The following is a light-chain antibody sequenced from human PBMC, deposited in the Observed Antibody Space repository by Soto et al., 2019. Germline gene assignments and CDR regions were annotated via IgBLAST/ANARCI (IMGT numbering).Light chain of an antibody. Sequence: DIQMTQSPSSLSASVGARVTITCRASPSISSYLNWYQQKPGKAPKLLIYAASSLQGGVPSRFSGSGSGTDFTLTISSLQPEDFATYYCQQTYSSPWTFGQGTKVDIK. CDR1: PSISSY. CDR2: AAS. CDR3: QQTYSSPWT. V-gene: IGKV1-39*01. J-gene: IGKJ1*01.